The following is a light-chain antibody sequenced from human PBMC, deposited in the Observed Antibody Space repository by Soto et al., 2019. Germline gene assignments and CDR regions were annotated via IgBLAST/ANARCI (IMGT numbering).Light chain of an antibody. CDR3: CSYAGRENLYV. CDR2: DVN. CDR1: STDVGGYNY. Sequence: QSALTQPRSVSGSPGQSVTISCTGTSTDVGGYNYVYWYQQNPGKVPKLMLYDVNKRPSEVPDRFSGSKSGNTASLTISGLQADDEAVYYCCSYAGRENLYVFGCGTKVTVL. V-gene: IGLV2-11*01. J-gene: IGLJ1*01.